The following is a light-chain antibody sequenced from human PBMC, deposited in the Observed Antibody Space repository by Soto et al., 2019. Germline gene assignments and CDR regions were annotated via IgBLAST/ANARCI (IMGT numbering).Light chain of an antibody. J-gene: IGLJ1*01. CDR1: SGDVFAYNY. CDR2: HVT. Sequence: QSVLTQPASVSGSPGQSITISCTGTSGDVFAYNYVSWYQQYPGKAPKLMIYHVTYRPSGVSNRYSGSKSGNSASLTISGLQADDEADYYCCSLTTSHTYVFGSGTKLTVL. V-gene: IGLV2-14*01. CDR3: CSLTTSHTYV.